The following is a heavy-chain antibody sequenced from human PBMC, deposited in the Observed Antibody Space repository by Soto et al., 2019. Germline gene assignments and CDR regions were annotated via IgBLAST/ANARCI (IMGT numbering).Heavy chain of an antibody. CDR2: ISHDGVS. Sequence: QVHLQQWGVGLLKPSETLSLTCAVFGGSFSGWYWSWIRQPPGEGLEWIGEISHDGVSNYNPSLKSRVTISIDTSKKQFSLNLNSMTAADPAVYYGARGRQNDYWGQGTLVTVSS. CDR1: GGSFSGWY. J-gene: IGHJ4*02. CDR3: ARGRQNDY. V-gene: IGHV4-34*01.